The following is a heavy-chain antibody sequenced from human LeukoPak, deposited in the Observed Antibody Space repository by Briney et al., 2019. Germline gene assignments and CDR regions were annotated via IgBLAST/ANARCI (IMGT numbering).Heavy chain of an antibody. CDR2: IYHSGTT. V-gene: IGHV4-59*01. J-gene: IGHJ5*02. Sequence: SETLSLTCSVSGDSINNNFWTWIRQPPGKRLEWIGYIYHSGTTNYNPSLNSRVTMLIDAPKNQISLKLSSVTAADTAVYYCVRVIRSWFDTWGQGTLVTVSS. CDR1: GDSINNNF. CDR3: VRVIRSWFDT.